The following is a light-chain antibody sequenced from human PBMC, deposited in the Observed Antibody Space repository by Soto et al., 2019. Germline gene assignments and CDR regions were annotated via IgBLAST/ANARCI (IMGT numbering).Light chain of an antibody. V-gene: IGLV1-44*01. J-gene: IGLJ2*01. CDR1: SYKIGSNT. Sequence: QSVLTQPPSASGTPGQRVTISCSGRSYKIGSNTVNWYQQLPGTAPKLLIYSNNQRPSGVPDRFSGSKSGTSASLAISGLQSEDEADYYCAAWDDSLNAVVFGGGTKVTVL. CDR3: AAWDDSLNAVV. CDR2: SNN.